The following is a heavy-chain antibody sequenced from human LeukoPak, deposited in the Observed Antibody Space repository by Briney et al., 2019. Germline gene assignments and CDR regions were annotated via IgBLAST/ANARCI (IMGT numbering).Heavy chain of an antibody. Sequence: SETLSLTCTVSGGSIGSSSYYWGWIRQPPGKGLEWIGSIYYSGSTYYNPSLKSRVTISVDTSKNQFSLKLSSVTAADTAVYYCARDRSVAGATDYWGQGTLVTVSS. D-gene: IGHD1-26*01. CDR2: IYYSGST. V-gene: IGHV4-39*07. J-gene: IGHJ4*02. CDR3: ARDRSVAGATDY. CDR1: GGSIGSSSYY.